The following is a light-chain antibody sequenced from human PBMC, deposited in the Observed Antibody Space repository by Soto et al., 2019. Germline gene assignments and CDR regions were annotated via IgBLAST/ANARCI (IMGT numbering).Light chain of an antibody. J-gene: IGKJ1*01. Sequence: DIQMTQSPSTLSASVRDRVTITCRASQSIRNYLNWYQQKPGKAPKLLVYDASTLRSGVATRFSGSGSGTEFTLIISGLQPEDSATYYCQQYTNTNNPWMFGQGTKVDIK. CDR2: DAS. CDR3: QQYTNTNNPWM. V-gene: IGKV1-5*01. CDR1: QSIRNY.